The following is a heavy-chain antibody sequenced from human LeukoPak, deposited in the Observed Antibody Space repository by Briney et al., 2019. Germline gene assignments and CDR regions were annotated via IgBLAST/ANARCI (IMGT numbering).Heavy chain of an antibody. CDR3: ARVTPLGYCSSTSCYAGLGTFDI. D-gene: IGHD2-2*01. CDR2: IYHSGST. V-gene: IGHV4-30-2*01. Sequence: PSQTLSLTCAVSGGSISSGGYSWSWIRQPPGKGLEWIGYIYHSGSTYYNPSLKSRVTISVDRSKNQFSLTLSSVTAADTAVYYCARVTPLGYCSSTSCYAGLGTFDIWGQGTMVTVSS. J-gene: IGHJ3*02. CDR1: GGSISSGGYS.